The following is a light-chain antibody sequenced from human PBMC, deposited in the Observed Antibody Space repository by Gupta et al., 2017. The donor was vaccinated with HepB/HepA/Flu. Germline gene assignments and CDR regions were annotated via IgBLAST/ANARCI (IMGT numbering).Light chain of an antibody. CDR3: SSYTTSSSVV. CDR2: DVI. J-gene: IGLJ2*01. V-gene: IGLV2-14*01. CDR1: SSDVGRYKY. Sequence: QSALTQPASVSGSPGQSITISCTGTSSDVGRYKYVFWYQQPPGNAHKLIIYDVIHRPSGVSNRFSGSKSGTTASLTISGRQPEDEAEYSCSSYTTSSSVVFGVGTELTAL.